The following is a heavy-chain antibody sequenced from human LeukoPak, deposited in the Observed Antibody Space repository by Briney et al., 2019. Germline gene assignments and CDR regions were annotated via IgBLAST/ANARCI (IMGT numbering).Heavy chain of an antibody. Sequence: GGSLRLSCAASGFTFSNAWMTWVRQAPGKGLECVGRIKSKTKGGTTDYAAPVKGRFTISRDDSRNTLYLQMNSLRAEDTAVYYCARGSGIGRAFDIWGQGTMVTVSS. D-gene: IGHD3-10*01. CDR3: ARGSGIGRAFDI. CDR2: IKSKTKGGTT. CDR1: GFTFSNAW. V-gene: IGHV3-15*05. J-gene: IGHJ3*02.